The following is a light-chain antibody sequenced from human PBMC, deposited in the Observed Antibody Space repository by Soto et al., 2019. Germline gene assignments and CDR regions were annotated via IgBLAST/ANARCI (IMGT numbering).Light chain of an antibody. V-gene: IGLV2-14*01. CDR1: SSDVGGYNY. CDR3: SSYTSSSTLYV. J-gene: IGLJ1*01. CDR2: DVS. Sequence: QSALTQPASVSGSPGQSITISCTGTSSDVGGYNYVSWYQQHPGKAPKLMIYDVSNRPSGVSNRFSGSKSGNTASLTISGLQAEDEAADYCSSYTSSSTLYVFGTGTKLTVL.